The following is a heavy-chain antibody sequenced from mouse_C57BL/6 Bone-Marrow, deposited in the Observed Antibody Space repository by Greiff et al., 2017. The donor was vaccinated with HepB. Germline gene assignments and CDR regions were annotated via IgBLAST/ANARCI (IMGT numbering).Heavy chain of an antibody. Sequence: KESCKASGYTFTSYWMHWVKQRPIQGLEWIGNIDPSDSETHYNQKFKDKATLTVDKSSSTAYMQLSSLTSEDSAVYYCARDSYWYFDVWGTGTTVTVSS. CDR3: ARDSYWYFDV. J-gene: IGHJ1*03. CDR2: IDPSDSET. V-gene: IGHV1-52*01. D-gene: IGHD3-2*01. CDR1: GYTFTSYW.